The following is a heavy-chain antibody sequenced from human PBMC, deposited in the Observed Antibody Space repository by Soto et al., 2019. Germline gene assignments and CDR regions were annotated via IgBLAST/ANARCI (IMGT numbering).Heavy chain of an antibody. Sequence: GPVKVSCKASGYTFTGYYMHWVRQAPGQGLEWMGWINPNSGGTNYAQKFQGRVTMTRDTSISTAYMELSRLRSDDTAVYYCARRYYYDSSGYSDYWGQGTRVTVS. J-gene: IGHJ4*02. D-gene: IGHD3-22*01. V-gene: IGHV1-2*02. CDR1: GYTFTGYY. CDR3: ARRYYYDSSGYSDY. CDR2: INPNSGGT.